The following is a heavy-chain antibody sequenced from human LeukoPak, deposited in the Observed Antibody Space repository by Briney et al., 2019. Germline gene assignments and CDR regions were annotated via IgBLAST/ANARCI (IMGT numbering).Heavy chain of an antibody. CDR1: VGSISSYY. CDR2: IFHIGVT. CDR3: ARGGRSAFDV. J-gene: IGHJ3*01. Sequence: SETLSLTCTVSVGSISSYYWSWVRQPPGKSLEWIGEIFHIGVTNYKPSLKSRVSMSVDKSRHQFSLNLRSMTAADTAVYFCARGGRSAFDVWGPGTKVIVSS. V-gene: IGHV4-4*02.